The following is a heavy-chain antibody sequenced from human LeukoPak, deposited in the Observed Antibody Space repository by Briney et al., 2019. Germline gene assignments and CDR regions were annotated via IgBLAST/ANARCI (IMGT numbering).Heavy chain of an antibody. J-gene: IGHJ5*02. CDR1: GYTFASHD. CDR2: MNSNSGNT. V-gene: IGHV1-8*01. D-gene: IGHD6-19*01. CDR3: ARDSSGWYHWFDP. Sequence: ASVKVSCKASGYTFASHDINWVRQATGQGLEWMGWMNSNSGNTDYAQKFQGRLTITRNTSISTAYMELSSLRSEDTAVYYCARDSSGWYHWFDPWGQGTLVTVSS.